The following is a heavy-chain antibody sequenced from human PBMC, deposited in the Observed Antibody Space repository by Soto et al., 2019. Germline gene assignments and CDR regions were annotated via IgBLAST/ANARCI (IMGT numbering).Heavy chain of an antibody. CDR1: GVSITSYW. D-gene: IGHD3-22*01. CDR2: INSDGSST. CDR3: ARVSADSSGNDY. Sequence: CAACGVSITSYWMHWERQAPGKGLVWVSRINSDGSSTSYADSVKGRFTISRDNAKNTLYLQMNSLRAEDTAVYYCARVSADSSGNDYWGQGTLVTVSS. V-gene: IGHV3-74*01. J-gene: IGHJ4*02.